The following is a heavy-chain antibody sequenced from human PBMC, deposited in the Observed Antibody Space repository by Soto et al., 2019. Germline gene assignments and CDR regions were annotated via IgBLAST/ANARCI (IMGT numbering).Heavy chain of an antibody. CDR2: IIPIFGTA. CDR3: ARIYESSGYYEGHYYYYGMDV. Sequence: QVQLVQSGAEVKKPGSSVKVSCKASGGTFSSYAISWVRQAPGQGLEWMGGIIPIFGTANYAQKFQGRVTITADESTSTAYMELSSLRYEDTAVYYCARIYESSGYYEGHYYYYGMDVWGQGTTVTVSS. D-gene: IGHD3-22*01. J-gene: IGHJ6*02. CDR1: GGTFSSYA. V-gene: IGHV1-69*01.